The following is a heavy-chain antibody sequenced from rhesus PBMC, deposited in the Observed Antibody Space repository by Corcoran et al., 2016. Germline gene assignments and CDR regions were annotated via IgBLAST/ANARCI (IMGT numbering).Heavy chain of an antibody. CDR3: ARDGSFGLVIINLPIDY. D-gene: IGHD3-3*01. CDR2: ISYDGRKK. Sequence: EVQLVESGGGLVQPGGSLRLSCAASGFTFSSYGMHWVRQAPGKGLEWVAVISYDGRKKDYADSVKDRFTISRDNSKNMLYLQMNNLKVEDTAVYYCARDGSFGLVIINLPIDYWGQGVLVTVSS. V-gene: IGHV3-54*02. CDR1: GFTFSSYG. J-gene: IGHJ4*01.